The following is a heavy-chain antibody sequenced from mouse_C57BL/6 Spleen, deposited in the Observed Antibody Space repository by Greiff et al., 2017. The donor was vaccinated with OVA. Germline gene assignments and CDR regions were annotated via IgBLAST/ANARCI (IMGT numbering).Heavy chain of an antibody. CDR1: GYTFTNYW. Sequence: LEESGAELVRPGTSVKMSCKASGYTFTNYWIGWAKQRPGHGLEWIGDIYPGGGYTNYNEKFKGKATLTADKSSSTAYMQFSSLTSEDSAIYYCARRGDGYAEYAMDYWGQGTSVTVSS. V-gene: IGHV1-63*01. D-gene: IGHD2-2*01. CDR3: ARRGDGYAEYAMDY. CDR2: IYPGGGYT. J-gene: IGHJ4*01.